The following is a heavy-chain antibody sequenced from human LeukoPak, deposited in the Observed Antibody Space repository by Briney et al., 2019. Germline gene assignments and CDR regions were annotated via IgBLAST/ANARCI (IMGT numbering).Heavy chain of an antibody. Sequence: GGSLRLSCAASGFNFRGYTMNWVRQAPGKGLEWVSSISSSGSSIYYAESVKGRFTISRDNARNSLYLQMDSLRAEDTALYYCAPYYYGSGSYSYGMDVWGQGTTVTISS. D-gene: IGHD3-10*01. CDR2: ISSSGSSI. J-gene: IGHJ6*02. CDR1: GFNFRGYT. CDR3: APYYYGSGSYSYGMDV. V-gene: IGHV3-21*01.